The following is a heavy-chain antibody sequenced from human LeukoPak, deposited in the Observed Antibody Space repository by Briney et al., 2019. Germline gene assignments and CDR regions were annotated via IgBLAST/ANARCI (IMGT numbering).Heavy chain of an antibody. Sequence: EAGGSLRLSCEGSGFTFDSYAMSWVRQSPGKGLEWVSAVTGTGGNTYHADSVKDRFTISRDNSKNTVYLQMNSLRAEDTAIYYCAKVHGSGSYRFDFWGQGTLVTVSS. J-gene: IGHJ4*02. V-gene: IGHV3-23*01. CDR3: AKVHGSGSYRFDF. CDR2: VTGTGGNT. D-gene: IGHD3-10*01. CDR1: GFTFDSYA.